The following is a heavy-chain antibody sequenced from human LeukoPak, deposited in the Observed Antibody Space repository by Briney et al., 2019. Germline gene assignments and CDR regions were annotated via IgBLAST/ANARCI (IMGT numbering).Heavy chain of an antibody. Sequence: ASAKVSCKASGYSFTSNYIHWVRQAPGQGLEWMGMIYPRDGSTSYAQKFQGRVTVTRDTSTSTVHMELSGLRSEDTAVYYCARGQEAFDYWGQGTLVTVSS. V-gene: IGHV1-46*01. CDR2: IYPRDGST. J-gene: IGHJ4*02. CDR1: GYSFTSNY. CDR3: ARGQEAFDY.